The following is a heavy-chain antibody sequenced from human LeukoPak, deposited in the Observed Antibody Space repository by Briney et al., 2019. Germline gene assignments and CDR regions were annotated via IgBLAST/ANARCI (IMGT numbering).Heavy chain of an antibody. D-gene: IGHD5-18*01. Sequence: SETLSLTCAVSGGSISSYYWGWIRQPAGKGLEWIGYIYYSGSTNYNPSLKSRVTISVDTSKNQCSLKLSSVTAADTAVYYCARRGYSFVLNAFDIWGQGTMVTVSS. CDR2: IYYSGST. J-gene: IGHJ3*02. V-gene: IGHV4-59*01. CDR3: ARRGYSFVLNAFDI. CDR1: GGSISSYY.